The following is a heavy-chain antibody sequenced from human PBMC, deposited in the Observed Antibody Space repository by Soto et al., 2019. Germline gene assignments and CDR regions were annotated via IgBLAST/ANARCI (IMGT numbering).Heavy chain of an antibody. J-gene: IGHJ4*02. CDR3: ARHRNWLQSPTYLDL. D-gene: IGHD5-12*01. V-gene: IGHV4-34*01. Sequence: SETLSLTCAVYGGSGGSFSGYYWSWIRQPPGKGLEWIGEIYYSGSTNYNPSLKSRVTISVDTSKIQFSLKLSSVTAADTAVYYCARHRNWLQSPTYLDLWGPGTLVTVSS. CDR2: IYYSGST. CDR1: GGSGGSFSGYY.